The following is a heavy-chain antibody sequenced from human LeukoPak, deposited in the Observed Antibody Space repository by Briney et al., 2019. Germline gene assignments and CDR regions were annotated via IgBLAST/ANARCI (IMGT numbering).Heavy chain of an antibody. Sequence: GGSLRLSCAASGFTFSSYAMSWVRQAPGKGLEWVSAISGSGGSTYYAYSVKGRFTISRDNSKNTLYLQMNSLRAEDTAVYYCAKAPYCSSTSCYIDAFDIWGQGTMVTVSS. CDR3: AKAPYCSSTSCYIDAFDI. CDR1: GFTFSSYA. J-gene: IGHJ3*02. V-gene: IGHV3-23*01. CDR2: ISGSGGST. D-gene: IGHD2-2*01.